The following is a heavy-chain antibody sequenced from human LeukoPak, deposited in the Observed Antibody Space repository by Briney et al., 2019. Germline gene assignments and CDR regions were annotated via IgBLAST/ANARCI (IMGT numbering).Heavy chain of an antibody. CDR3: ASRVAFDI. CDR1: GFTFSGYY. Sequence: GSLRLSCAASGFTFSGYYLSWNRQAPGKGLEWVSYIDGSSSRINYADSVKGRFTISRDNAKNSLFLQMNSLTVEDTAVYYCASRVAFDIWGLGTMVTVSS. V-gene: IGHV3-11*01. D-gene: IGHD3-3*01. CDR2: IDGSSSRI. J-gene: IGHJ3*02.